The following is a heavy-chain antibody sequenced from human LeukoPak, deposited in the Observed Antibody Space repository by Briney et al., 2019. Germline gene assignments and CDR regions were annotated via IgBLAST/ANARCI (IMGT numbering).Heavy chain of an antibody. CDR1: GYSFNTYW. CDR2: IYPGDSDT. Sequence: GESLKISCKGSGYSFNTYWIGWVRQMPGKGLEWMGIIYPGDSDTRYSPSFQGQVTISADKSISTAYLQWSSLKASDTAMHYCARHLDCSSTSCYTEGAYNWFDPWGQGTLVTVSS. J-gene: IGHJ5*02. D-gene: IGHD2-2*02. CDR3: ARHLDCSSTSCYTEGAYNWFDP. V-gene: IGHV5-51*01.